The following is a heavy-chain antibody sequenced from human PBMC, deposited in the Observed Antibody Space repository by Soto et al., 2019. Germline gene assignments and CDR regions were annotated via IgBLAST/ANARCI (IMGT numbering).Heavy chain of an antibody. J-gene: IGHJ5*02. CDR2: IIPIFGTA. CDR3: ARGVTALRYFDWFDLGVDWFDP. CDR1: GGTFSSYA. D-gene: IGHD3-9*01. Sequence: GASVKVSCKASGGTFSSYAISWVRQAPGQGLEWMGGIIPIFGTANYAQKFQGRVTITADESTSTAYMELSSLRSEDTAVYYCARGVTALRYFDWFDLGVDWFDPWGQGTLVTVSS. V-gene: IGHV1-69*13.